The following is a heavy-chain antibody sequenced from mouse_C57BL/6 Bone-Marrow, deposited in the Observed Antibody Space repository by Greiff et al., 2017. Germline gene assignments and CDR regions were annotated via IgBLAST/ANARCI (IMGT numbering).Heavy chain of an antibody. J-gene: IGHJ4*01. V-gene: IGHV7-3*01. CDR1: GFTFTDYY. D-gene: IGHD1-1*01. CDR2: IRNKANGYTT. Sequence: EVKLVESGGGLVQPGGSLSLSCAASGFTFTDYYMSWVRQPPGKALEWLGFIRNKANGYTTEYSASVKGRFTISRDNFQSILYLQKNALRAEYSATYYCASPQYYCSIYDYSMDYWGQGTSVTVSS. CDR3: ASPQYYCSIYDYSMDY.